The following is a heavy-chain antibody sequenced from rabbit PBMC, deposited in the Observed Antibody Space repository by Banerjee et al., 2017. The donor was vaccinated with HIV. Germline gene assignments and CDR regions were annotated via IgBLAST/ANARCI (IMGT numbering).Heavy chain of an antibody. V-gene: IGHV1S45*01. Sequence: EESGGDLVKPEGSLTLTCTASGFSFSSTYWICWVRQAPGKGPEWIACIDAGSSGNTVYANWAKGRLTISKTSSTTVTLQMTSLTAADTATYFCARDLAGVIGWNFGLWGQGTLVTVS. CDR3: ARDLAGVIGWNFGL. D-gene: IGHD4-1*01. CDR1: GFSFSSTYW. CDR2: IDAGSSGNT. J-gene: IGHJ3*01.